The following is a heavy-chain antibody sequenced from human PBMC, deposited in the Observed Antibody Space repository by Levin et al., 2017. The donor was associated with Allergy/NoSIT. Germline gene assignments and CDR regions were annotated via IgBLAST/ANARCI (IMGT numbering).Heavy chain of an antibody. V-gene: IGHV4-59*01. CDR3: ARMGDTAMVDPFDY. J-gene: IGHJ4*02. D-gene: IGHD5-18*01. CDR2: IYYSGTT. Sequence: SETLSLTCTVSGGSISNYYWSWIRQPPGKGLEWIGYIYYSGTTNYNPSLKSRVTISVDTSKSQFSLKLPSVTASDTAIYYCARMGDTAMVDPFDYWGQGTLVTVSS. CDR1: GGSISNYY.